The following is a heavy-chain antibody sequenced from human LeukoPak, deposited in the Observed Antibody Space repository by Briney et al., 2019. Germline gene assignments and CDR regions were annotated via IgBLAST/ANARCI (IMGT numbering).Heavy chain of an antibody. D-gene: IGHD1-26*01. CDR2: IYYSGST. V-gene: IGHV4-38-2*02. CDR3: AREPVGATTSGGAFDI. Sequence: SETLSLTCIVSGYSISSGYYWSWIRQPPGKGLEWIGYIYYSGSTNYNPSLKSRVTISVDTSKNQFSLKLSSVTAADTAVYYCAREPVGATTSGGAFDIWGQGTMVTVSS. J-gene: IGHJ3*02. CDR1: GYSISSGYY.